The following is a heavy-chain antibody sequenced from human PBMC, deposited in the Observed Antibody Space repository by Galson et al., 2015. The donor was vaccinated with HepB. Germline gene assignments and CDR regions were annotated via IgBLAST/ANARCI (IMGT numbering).Heavy chain of an antibody. V-gene: IGHV1-3*01. CDR3: ARDLYSSCGVDY. CDR1: GYTFTSYA. J-gene: IGHJ4*02. D-gene: IGHD6-19*01. Sequence: SVKVSCKASGYTFTSYAMHWVRQAPGQRLEWMGWINAGNGNTKYSQKFKGRVTITRDTSASTAYMELSSLRSEDTAVYYCARDLYSSCGVDYWGQGTLVTVSS. CDR2: INAGNGNT.